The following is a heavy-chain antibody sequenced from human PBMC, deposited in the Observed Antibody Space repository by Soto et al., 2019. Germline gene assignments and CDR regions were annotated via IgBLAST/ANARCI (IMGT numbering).Heavy chain of an antibody. CDR2: ISGYNGNT. J-gene: IGHJ6*02. CDR3: AREGEMPYYYYGMDV. Sequence: QVQLVQSGAEVKTPGASVKASCKSSGYTFTTYGISWVRQAPGQGRECMGWISGYNGNTKYAQKFQGRVTMTTDTSTSTAYMDLRSLRSDDTAVYYCAREGEMPYYYYGMDVWGQGTTVTVYS. CDR1: GYTFTTYG. D-gene: IGHD3-16*01. V-gene: IGHV1-18*01.